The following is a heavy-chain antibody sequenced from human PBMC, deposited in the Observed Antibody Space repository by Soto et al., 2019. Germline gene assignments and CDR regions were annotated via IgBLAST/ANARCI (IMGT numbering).Heavy chain of an antibody. CDR2: IWYDGSNK. CDR1: GFTFSSYG. CDR3: AREDFGDEAFVI. V-gene: IGHV3-33*01. Sequence: QVQLVESGGGVVQPGRSLRLSCAASGFTFSSYGMHWVRQAPGKGLEWVAGIWYDGSNKYYADSVKGRFTISRDNSKNTLYLQMNSLRAEDTAVYYCAREDFGDEAFVIWGQGTMVTVSS. J-gene: IGHJ3*02. D-gene: IGHD3-16*01.